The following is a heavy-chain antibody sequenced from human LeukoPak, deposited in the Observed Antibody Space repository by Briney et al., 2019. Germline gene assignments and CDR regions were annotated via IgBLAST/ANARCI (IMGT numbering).Heavy chain of an antibody. V-gene: IGHV4-59*08. CDR3: ARHGSVSSGALV. D-gene: IGHD3-22*01. Sequence: SETLSLTCAVYGGSFSGYYWSWIRQPPGKGLEWIGYIFCSGSTNYNPSLKSRVTISVDTSKNQFSLKLSSVTAADTAVYYCARHGSVSSGALVWGQGTLVTVSS. CDR1: GGSFSGYY. J-gene: IGHJ4*02. CDR2: IFCSGST.